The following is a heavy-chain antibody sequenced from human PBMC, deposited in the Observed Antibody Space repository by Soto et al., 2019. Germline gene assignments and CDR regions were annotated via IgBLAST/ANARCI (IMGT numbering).Heavy chain of an antibody. CDR1: GGTFSSYA. CDR2: IIPIFGTA. Sequence: QVQLVQSGAEVKKPGSSVKVSCKASGGTFSSYAISWVRQAPGQGLEWMGGIIPIFGTANYAQKFQGRVTIPADESTSTAYMELSSLISEDTAVYYCARFGSAHPLYYYGMDVWGQGTTVTVSS. J-gene: IGHJ6*02. CDR3: ARFGSAHPLYYYGMDV. V-gene: IGHV1-69*01. D-gene: IGHD3-10*01.